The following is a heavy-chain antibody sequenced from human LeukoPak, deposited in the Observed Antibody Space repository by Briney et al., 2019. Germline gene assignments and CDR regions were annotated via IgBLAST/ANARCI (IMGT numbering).Heavy chain of an antibody. CDR3: AKGHFGAGDY. J-gene: IGHJ4*02. V-gene: IGHV3-43*02. CDR2: ITGDGGTT. Sequence: TGGSLRLSCAASGFTFGDYTMHWFRQPPGRGLQWVSLITGDGGTTSYAGSVKGRFTISRDNSRNSLYLHMNSLRNEDTALYYCAKGHFGAGDYWGQGTLVTVPP. D-gene: IGHD3-3*01. CDR1: GFTFGDYT.